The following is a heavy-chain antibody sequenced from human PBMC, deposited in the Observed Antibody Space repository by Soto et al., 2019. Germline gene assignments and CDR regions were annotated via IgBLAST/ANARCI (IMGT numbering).Heavy chain of an antibody. CDR3: ARYSTTCRWRAYSRSCSDAFDI. D-gene: IGHD1-26*01. V-gene: IGHV1-18*01. Sequence: ASVKVSCKASGYTFTSYGISWVRQAPGQGLEWMGWISAYNGNTKYVQKLQGRVTMTTDTSTSTAYMELRSLRSDDTAVYYCARYSTTCRWRAYSRSCSDAFDIWGQGTMVTVSS. CDR2: ISAYNGNT. CDR1: GYTFTSYG. J-gene: IGHJ3*02.